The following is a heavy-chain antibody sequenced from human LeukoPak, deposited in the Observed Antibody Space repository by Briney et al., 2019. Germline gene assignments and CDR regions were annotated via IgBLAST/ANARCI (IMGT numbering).Heavy chain of an antibody. Sequence: PGGSLRLSCAASGLTFSSYSMNWVRQAPGKGLEWVSYISSSSSTIYYADPVKGRFTISRDNAKNSLYLQMNSLRAEDTAVYYCARGVSGSYYPNYWGQGTLVTVSS. CDR2: ISSSSSTI. J-gene: IGHJ4*02. CDR3: ARGVSGSYYPNY. V-gene: IGHV3-48*01. D-gene: IGHD3-10*01. CDR1: GLTFSSYS.